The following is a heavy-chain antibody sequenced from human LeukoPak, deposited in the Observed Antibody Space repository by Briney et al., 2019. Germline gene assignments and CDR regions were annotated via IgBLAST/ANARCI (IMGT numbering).Heavy chain of an antibody. CDR2: ISGSGGST. CDR1: GFTFSSYW. D-gene: IGHD5-18*01. V-gene: IGHV3-23*01. Sequence: PGGSLRLSCAASGFTFSSYWMHWVRQAPGKGLEWVSAISGSGGSTDYADSVKGRFTISRDNSKNTLYLQMNSLRAEDTAVYYCAKVPRGYSYGYSDYWGQGTLVTVSS. J-gene: IGHJ4*02. CDR3: AKVPRGYSYGYSDY.